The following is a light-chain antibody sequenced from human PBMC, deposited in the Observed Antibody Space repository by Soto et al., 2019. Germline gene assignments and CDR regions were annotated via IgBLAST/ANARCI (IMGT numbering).Light chain of an antibody. CDR2: SNN. Sequence: QPVLTQPPSASGTPGQRVTISCSGSSSNIGSNTVNWYQQLPGTAPKVLIYSNNERPSGVPHRFSGSKTGTSASLAISGLQSEDEADYHCAAWDDSLNGVVFGGGTKLTVL. V-gene: IGLV1-44*01. J-gene: IGLJ2*01. CDR3: AAWDDSLNGVV. CDR1: SSNIGSNT.